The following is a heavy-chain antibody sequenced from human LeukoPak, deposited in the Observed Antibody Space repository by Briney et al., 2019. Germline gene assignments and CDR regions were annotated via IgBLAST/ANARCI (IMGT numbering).Heavy chain of an antibody. CDR3: ARGRPLVVPAADYKNWFDP. J-gene: IGHJ5*02. V-gene: IGHV1-46*01. Sequence: ASVKVSCKASGYTFTSYYMHWVRQGPGQGLEWMGIINPSGGSTSYAQKFQGRVTMTRDTSTSTVYMELSSLRSEDTAVYYCARGRPLVVPAADYKNWFDPWGQGTLVTVSS. D-gene: IGHD2-2*01. CDR2: INPSGGST. CDR1: GYTFTSYY.